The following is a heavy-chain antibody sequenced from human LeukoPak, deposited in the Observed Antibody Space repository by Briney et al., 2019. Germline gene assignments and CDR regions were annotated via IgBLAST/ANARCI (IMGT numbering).Heavy chain of an antibody. D-gene: IGHD3-16*01. V-gene: IGHV4-59*12. Sequence: PSETLSLTCTVSGGSINNYYWSWIRQPPGKGLEWIGYVYYTGSTNYNPSLKSRATISKDTSKNQFSLQLTSVTAADTAVYYCARPTSYYYYYMDVWGKGTTVIISS. CDR1: GGSINNYY. J-gene: IGHJ6*03. CDR3: ARPTSYYYYYMDV. CDR2: VYYTGST.